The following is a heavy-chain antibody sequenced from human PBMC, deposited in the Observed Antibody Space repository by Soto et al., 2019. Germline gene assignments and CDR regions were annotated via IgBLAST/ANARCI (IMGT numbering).Heavy chain of an antibody. D-gene: IGHD3-10*01. Sequence: QVQLQESGPGLVKPSETLSLTCTVSGGSISSYYWSWIRQPPGKGLEWIGYIYYSGSTNYNPSLKSRVTISVDTSKKQFSLKLSSVTAADTAVYYCARDKGGFGELFDYYGMDVWGQGTTVTVSS. CDR3: ARDKGGFGELFDYYGMDV. V-gene: IGHV4-59*01. CDR2: IYYSGST. CDR1: GGSISSYY. J-gene: IGHJ6*02.